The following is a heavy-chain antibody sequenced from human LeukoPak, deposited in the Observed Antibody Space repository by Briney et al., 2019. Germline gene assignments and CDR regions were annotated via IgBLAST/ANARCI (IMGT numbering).Heavy chain of an antibody. D-gene: IGHD6-19*01. CDR3: ARDSSGWYPVVY. CDR1: GFTFSSYS. Sequence: PGGSLRLSCAASGFTFSSYSMNWVRQAPGKGLEWVSSISSSSSYIYYADSVKGRFTISRDNAKNSLYLRMNSLRAEDTAVYYCARDSSGWYPVVYWGQGTLVTVSS. CDR2: ISSSSSYI. V-gene: IGHV3-21*01. J-gene: IGHJ4*02.